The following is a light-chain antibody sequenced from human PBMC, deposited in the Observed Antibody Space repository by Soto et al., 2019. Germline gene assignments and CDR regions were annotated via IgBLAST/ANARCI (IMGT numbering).Light chain of an antibody. Sequence: EIVMTQSPATLSVSPGERATLSCRASQSVSSNLAWYQQKPGQAPRLLIYGASTRATGIPARFSGSGSGTEFTPTLSSLQSEDFAVYYCQQDNNWPPYNLGQATKLQIK. J-gene: IGKJ2*01. V-gene: IGKV3-15*01. CDR1: QSVSSN. CDR3: QQDNNWPPYN. CDR2: GAS.